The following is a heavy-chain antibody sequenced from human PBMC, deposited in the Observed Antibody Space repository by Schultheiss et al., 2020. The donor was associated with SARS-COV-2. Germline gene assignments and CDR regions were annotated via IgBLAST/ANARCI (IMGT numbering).Heavy chain of an antibody. Sequence: SETLSLTCTVSGGSISSGSYYWSWIRQPAGKGLEWIGRIYTSGSTYYNPSLKSRVTISVDTSKNQFSLKLSSVTAADTAVYYCARPGDYGGLDAFDIWGQGTMVTVSS. D-gene: IGHD4-23*01. CDR3: ARPGDYGGLDAFDI. CDR2: IYTSGST. V-gene: IGHV4-61*02. CDR1: GGSISSGSYY. J-gene: IGHJ3*02.